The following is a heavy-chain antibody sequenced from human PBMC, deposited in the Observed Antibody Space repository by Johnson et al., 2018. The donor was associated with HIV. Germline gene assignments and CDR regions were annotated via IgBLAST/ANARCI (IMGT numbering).Heavy chain of an antibody. CDR2: IGISGNK. CDR3: VREHRADESFDL. Sequence: VQLVESGGGLVQPGGSLRVSCAASGFTFSSFVMSWVRQAPGKGLEWVSGIGISGNKNYPGAVKGRFTISRENVKNFVYLQMNSLTAGNTAVYYCVREHRADESFDLWGQGTMVTVSS. J-gene: IGHJ3*01. CDR1: GFTFSSFV. D-gene: IGHD1-14*01. V-gene: IGHV3-13*01.